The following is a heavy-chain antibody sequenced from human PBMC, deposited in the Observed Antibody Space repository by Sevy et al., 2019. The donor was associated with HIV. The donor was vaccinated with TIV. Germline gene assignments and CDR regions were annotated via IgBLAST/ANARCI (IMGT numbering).Heavy chain of an antibody. CDR1: GFTFSSYA. CDR3: ARDGGDIVATIQYNWFDP. Sequence: GGSLRLSCAASGFTFSSYAMHWVRQAPGKGLEWVAVISYDGSNKYYADSVKGRFTISRDNSKNKLYLQMNSLRAEDTAVYYCARDGGDIVATIQYNWFDPWGQGTLVTVSS. V-gene: IGHV3-30-3*01. J-gene: IGHJ5*02. CDR2: ISYDGSNK. D-gene: IGHD5-12*01.